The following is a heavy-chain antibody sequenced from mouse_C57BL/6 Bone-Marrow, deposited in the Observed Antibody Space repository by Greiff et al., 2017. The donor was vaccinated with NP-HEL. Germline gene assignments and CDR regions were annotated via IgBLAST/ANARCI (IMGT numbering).Heavy chain of an antibody. Sequence: EVQLQQSGAELVRPGASVKLSCTASGFNIRDYYMHWVKQRPEQGLEWIGRIDPEDGDTEYDPKFQGKATMTADTTSNTADLQLSSRTSEDPAVCYCTGYGSSWGAVDYWGQGSSVTVSS. CDR1: GFNIRDYY. CDR2: IDPEDGDT. J-gene: IGHJ4*01. V-gene: IGHV14-1*01. D-gene: IGHD1-1*01. CDR3: TGYGSSWGAVDY.